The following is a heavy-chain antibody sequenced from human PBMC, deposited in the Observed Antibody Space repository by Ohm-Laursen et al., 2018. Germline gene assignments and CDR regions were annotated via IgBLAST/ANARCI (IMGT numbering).Heavy chain of an antibody. D-gene: IGHD2-15*01. CDR1: GYTFTSYG. CDR2: ISAYNGNT. V-gene: IGHV1-18*01. J-gene: IGHJ3*02. CDR3: ARASGGGNKPDAFDI. Sequence: ASVKVSCKASGYTFTSYGISWVRQAPGQGLEWMGWISAYNGNTNYAQKVQGRVTITRDRSTSTAYMELRSLRSDDTAVYYCARASGGGNKPDAFDIWGQGTMVTVSS.